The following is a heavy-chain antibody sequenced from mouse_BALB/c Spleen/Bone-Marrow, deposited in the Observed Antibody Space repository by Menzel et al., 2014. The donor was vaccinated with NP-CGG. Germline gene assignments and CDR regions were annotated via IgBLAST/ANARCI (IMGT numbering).Heavy chain of an antibody. J-gene: IGHJ3*01. CDR1: GYTFTDYA. CDR2: ISTYSGNT. Sequence: QVQLQQSGPELVRPGVSVKISCKGSGYTFTDYAMHWVKQSRAKSLEWIGVISTYSGNTNYNQKFKGKATMTVDKSSSTAYMELARLTSEDSAIYYCARSGYGHDWFAYWGQGTLVTVSA. CDR3: ARSGYGHDWFAY. V-gene: IGHV1-67*01. D-gene: IGHD2-2*01.